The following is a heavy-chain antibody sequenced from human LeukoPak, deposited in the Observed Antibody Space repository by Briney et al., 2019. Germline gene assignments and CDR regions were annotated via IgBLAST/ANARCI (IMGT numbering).Heavy chain of an antibody. CDR2: IYPGDSDT. CDR1: GYSFTSYW. J-gene: IGHJ4*02. V-gene: IGHV5-51*01. Sequence: GESLKISCKGSGYSFTSYWIGWVRQMPGKGLEWMGIIYPGDSDTGYSPSFQGQVTISADKSISTAYLQWSSLKASDTAMYYCARITGGATVVSHFDYWGQGTLVTVSS. CDR3: ARITGGATVVSHFDY. D-gene: IGHD4-23*01.